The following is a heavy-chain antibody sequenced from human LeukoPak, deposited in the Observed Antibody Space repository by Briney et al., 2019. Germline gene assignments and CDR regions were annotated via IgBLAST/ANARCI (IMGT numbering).Heavy chain of an antibody. V-gene: IGHV3-9*01. Sequence: GRSLRLSCAASGFTFDDYAMHWVRQAPGKGLEWVSGITWNSDTIEYADSVKGRFTISRDIDKKSLYLQMNSLRDEDSAFYYCAKSTGRDAIDVWGQGTTVTVSS. D-gene: IGHD1-26*01. J-gene: IGHJ3*01. CDR1: GFTFDDYA. CDR2: ITWNSDTI. CDR3: AKSTGRDAIDV.